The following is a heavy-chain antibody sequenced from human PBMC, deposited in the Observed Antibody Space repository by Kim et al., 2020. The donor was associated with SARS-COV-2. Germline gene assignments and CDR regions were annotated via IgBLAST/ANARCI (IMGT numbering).Heavy chain of an antibody. CDR3: ATAFSVRGVIPFTYYYYYGMDV. Sequence: ASVKVSCKVSGYTLTELSMHWVRQAPGKGLEWMGGFDPEDGETINAQKFQGRVTMTEDTSTDTAYMELSSLRSEDTAVYYCATAFSVRGVIPFTYYYYYGMDVWGQGTTVTVSS. CDR2: FDPEDGET. J-gene: IGHJ6*02. D-gene: IGHD3-10*01. V-gene: IGHV1-24*01. CDR1: GYTLTELS.